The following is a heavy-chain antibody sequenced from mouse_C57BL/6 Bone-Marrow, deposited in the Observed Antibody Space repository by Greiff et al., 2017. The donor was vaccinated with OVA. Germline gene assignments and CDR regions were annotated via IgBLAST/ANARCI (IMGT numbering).Heavy chain of an antibody. Sequence: QVQLQQPGAELVMPGASVKLSCKASGYTFPSYWMHWVKQRPGQGLEWIGEIDPSDSYTNYNQKFKGKSTLTVDKSSSTAYMQLSSLASEDSAVYYCARGGTTVVATGDWYFDVWGTGTTVTVSS. D-gene: IGHD1-1*01. V-gene: IGHV1-69*01. CDR1: GYTFPSYW. CDR3: ARGGTTVVATGDWYFDV. CDR2: IDPSDSYT. J-gene: IGHJ1*03.